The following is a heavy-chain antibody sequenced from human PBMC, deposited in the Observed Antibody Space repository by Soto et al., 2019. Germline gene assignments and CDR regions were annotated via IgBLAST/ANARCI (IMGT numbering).Heavy chain of an antibody. CDR1: SGSISSSNW. D-gene: IGHD1-7*01. V-gene: IGHV4-4*02. CDR3: ARAITGTTGGYYYYYYMDV. J-gene: IGHJ6*03. CDR2: IYHSGST. Sequence: QVQLQESGPGLVKPSGTLSLTCAVSSGSISSSNWWSWVRQPPGKGLEWIGEIYHSGSTNYNPSLKSRVTISVDKSKNQLSLKLSSVTAADTAVYYCARAITGTTGGYYYYYYMDVWGKGTTVTVSS.